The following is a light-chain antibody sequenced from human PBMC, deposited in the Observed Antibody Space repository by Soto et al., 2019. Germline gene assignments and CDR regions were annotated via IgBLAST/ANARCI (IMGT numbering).Light chain of an antibody. CDR3: QRRRSWPPTIT. V-gene: IGKV3-11*01. J-gene: IGKJ5*01. CDR2: DAS. CDR1: QSVSTY. Sequence: EIVLTQSPATLSLSPGERATLSCRASQSVSTYLAWYQQRPGQAPRLLIYDASYSATDIPPRFSGSGSGTDFTLTISSQAAEQFAVYYCQRRRSWPPTITFGQGTGLEI.